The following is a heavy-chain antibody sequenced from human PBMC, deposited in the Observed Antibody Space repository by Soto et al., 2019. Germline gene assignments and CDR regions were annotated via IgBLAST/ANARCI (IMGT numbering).Heavy chain of an antibody. V-gene: IGHV3-21*01. CDR2: ISSSSSYI. J-gene: IGHJ4*02. CDR1: GFTFSSYS. CDR3: ARGIRVHYYEIFTYYFDY. D-gene: IGHD3-22*01. Sequence: EVQLVESGGGLVKPGGSLRLSCAASGFTFSSYSMNWVRQAPGKGLEWVSSISSSSSYIYYADSVKGRFTISRDNAKNSLYLQMNSLRAEDTAVYYCARGIRVHYYEIFTYYFDYWGQGTLVTVSS.